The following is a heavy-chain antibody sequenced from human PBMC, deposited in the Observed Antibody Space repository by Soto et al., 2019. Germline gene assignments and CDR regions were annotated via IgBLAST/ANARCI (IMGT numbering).Heavy chain of an antibody. V-gene: IGHV4-61*05. J-gene: IGHJ6*03. CDR3: ARARGVWDYYYYMDV. CDR1: GGSISSSNNH. D-gene: IGHD6-13*01. Sequence: PSETLSLTCTVSGGSISSSNNHWGWLRQAQGKGLEWIGYIYYSEITHYNPSLKSRVTISVDTSKNQFSLKLSSVTAADTAVYYCARARGVWDYYYYMDVWGKGTTVTVSS. CDR2: IYYSEIT.